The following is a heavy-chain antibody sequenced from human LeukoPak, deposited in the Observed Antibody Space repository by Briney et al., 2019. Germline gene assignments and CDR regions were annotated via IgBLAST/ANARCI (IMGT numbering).Heavy chain of an antibody. Sequence: QAGGSLRLSCAASGFTVSSNYMSWVRQAPGKGLEWVSVIYSGGSTYYADSVKGRFTISRDNSKNTLYLQMNSLRAEDTAVYYYARDSWSGSYYYYYGMDVWGQGTTVTVSS. V-gene: IGHV3-53*01. CDR2: IYSGGST. J-gene: IGHJ6*02. CDR1: GFTVSSNY. CDR3: ARDSWSGSYYYYYGMDV. D-gene: IGHD1-26*01.